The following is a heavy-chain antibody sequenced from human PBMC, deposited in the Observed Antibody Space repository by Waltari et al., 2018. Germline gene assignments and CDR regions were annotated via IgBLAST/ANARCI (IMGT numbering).Heavy chain of an antibody. CDR3: ARGRTGASAFDV. CDR1: GFNFNSFW. Sequence: EVQLMESGGGLVQPGGSLRLSCAASGFNFNSFWMSWVRQAPGKGCEGVANIRQDGREKYYVDSVKGRFTVSRDNGKNSLYLEMNSLRGEDTAVYYCARGRTGASAFDVWGQGTMVTVS. CDR2: IRQDGREK. D-gene: IGHD3-10*01. V-gene: IGHV3-7*01. J-gene: IGHJ3*01.